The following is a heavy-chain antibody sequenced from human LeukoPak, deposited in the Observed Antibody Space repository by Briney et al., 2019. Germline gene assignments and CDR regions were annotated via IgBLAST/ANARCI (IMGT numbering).Heavy chain of an antibody. CDR2: IYPGDSDT. CDR1: GYSFTSYW. CDR3: VRGGGEQQVDY. J-gene: IGHJ4*02. V-gene: IGHV5-51*01. D-gene: IGHD3-10*01. Sequence: GESLRISCKGSGYSFTSYWIGWVRQMSGNGLEWMGMIYPGDSDTRYSPSFQGQVTISADKSISTAFLQWSSLKASDTAMYYCVRGGGEQQVDYWGQGTLVTVSS.